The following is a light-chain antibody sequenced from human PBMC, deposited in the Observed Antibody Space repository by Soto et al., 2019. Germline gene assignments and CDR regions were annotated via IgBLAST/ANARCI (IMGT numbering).Light chain of an antibody. CDR3: AAWDDRLDVCV. CDR1: SSNIGSNT. J-gene: IGLJ1*01. Sequence: VLTQPPSASGTPGQIVAISCSGSSSNIGSNTVTWYQQLPGTAPKLLIYSTSQRSSGVPGRFSGSKSGASASLSISGLQSEDEADYYCAAWDDRLDVCVFGTGTKVTVL. CDR2: STS. V-gene: IGLV1-44*01.